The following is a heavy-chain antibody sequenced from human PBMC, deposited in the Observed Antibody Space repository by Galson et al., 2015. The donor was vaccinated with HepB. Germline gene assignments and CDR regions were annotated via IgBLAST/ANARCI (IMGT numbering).Heavy chain of an antibody. CDR3: ARDESYQGGGYYYYYMDV. Sequence: TLSLTCTVSGGSISSGNYYWSWIRQPAGKGLEWIGRIYSSGSTYYNPSLKSRVTMSVDTSKNQFSLKLNSVTAADTAVYYCARDESYQGGGYYYYYMDVWGKGTTVTVSS. V-gene: IGHV4-61*02. CDR2: IYSSGST. CDR1: GGSISSGNYY. D-gene: IGHD2-2*01. J-gene: IGHJ6*03.